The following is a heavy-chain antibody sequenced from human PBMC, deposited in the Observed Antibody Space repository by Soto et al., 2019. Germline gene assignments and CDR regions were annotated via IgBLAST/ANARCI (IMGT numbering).Heavy chain of an antibody. CDR3: APYCSSTSCHRAGGFDP. V-gene: IGHV1-69*02. D-gene: IGHD2-2*01. J-gene: IGHJ5*02. CDR2: IIPILGIA. Sequence: ASVKVSCKASGGTFSSYTISWVRQAPGQGLEWMGRIIPILGIANYAQKFQGRVTITADKSTSTAYMELSSLRSEDTAVYYRAPYCSSTSCHRAGGFDPWGQGALVTVSS. CDR1: GGTFSSYT.